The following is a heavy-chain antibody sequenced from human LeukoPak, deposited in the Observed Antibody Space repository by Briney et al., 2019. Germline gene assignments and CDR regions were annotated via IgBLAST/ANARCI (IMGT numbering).Heavy chain of an antibody. Sequence: PGWSLRLSCAASGFRISKSWMTWVRQTPGKGLEWVAKIKADGGEKDHVASVKGRFTISRDNAKNSLYLQMNSLRVEDTAVYYCARGGAARPDFWGQGTLVTVSS. V-gene: IGHV3-7*01. CDR3: ARGGAARPDF. CDR1: GFRISKSW. CDR2: IKADGGEK. D-gene: IGHD6-6*01. J-gene: IGHJ4*02.